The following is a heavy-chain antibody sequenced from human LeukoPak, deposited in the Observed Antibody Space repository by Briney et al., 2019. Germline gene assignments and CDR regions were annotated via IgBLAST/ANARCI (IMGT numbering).Heavy chain of an antibody. CDR3: AKGDKMPTWRRTYNRFDP. V-gene: IGHV3-21*01. CDR1: GFTFSDYY. D-gene: IGHD5-24*01. Sequence: PGGSLRLSCAASGFTFSDYYMNWVRQAPGKGLEWVSSISRTTRYIYYADSVKGRFTISRDNSKNSLYLQMNSLRAEDTAVYFCAKGDKMPTWRRTYNRFDPWGQGTLVTVSS. J-gene: IGHJ5*02. CDR2: ISRTTRYI.